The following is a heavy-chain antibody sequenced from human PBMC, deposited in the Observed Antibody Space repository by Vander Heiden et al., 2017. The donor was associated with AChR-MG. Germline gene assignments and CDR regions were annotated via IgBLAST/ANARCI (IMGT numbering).Heavy chain of an antibody. CDR2: FDPEDGET. Sequence: QVQLVQSGAQANKPRAPVTLSCQVYGYTHTELSMHWVRQGPGKGLEWMGGFDPEDGETIYAQRFQGRVTMTEDTSTDTAYMELSSLRSEDTAVYYCATVTVRYHYYYGMDVWGQGTTVTVSS. CDR1: GYTHTELS. J-gene: IGHJ6*02. D-gene: IGHD3-10*01. V-gene: IGHV1-24*01. CDR3: ATVTVRYHYYYGMDV.